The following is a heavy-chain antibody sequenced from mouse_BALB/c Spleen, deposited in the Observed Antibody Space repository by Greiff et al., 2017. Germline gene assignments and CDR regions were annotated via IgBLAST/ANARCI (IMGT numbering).Heavy chain of an antibody. D-gene: IGHD2-4*01. Sequence: VMLVESGPGLVAPSQSLSITCTVSGFSLTSYGVHWVRQPPGKGLEWLGVIWAGGSTNYNSALMSRLSISKDNSKSQVFLKMNSLQTDDTAMYYCARERTTMITTGGFAYWGQGTLVTVSA. V-gene: IGHV2-9*02. J-gene: IGHJ3*01. CDR3: ARERTTMITTGGFAY. CDR1: GFSLTSYG. CDR2: IWAGGST.